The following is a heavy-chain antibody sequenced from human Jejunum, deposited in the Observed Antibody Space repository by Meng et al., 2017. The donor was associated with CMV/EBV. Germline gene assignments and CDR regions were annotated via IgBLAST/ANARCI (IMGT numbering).Heavy chain of an antibody. CDR2: ISTNGVTI. CDR3: AREHISMVRGYGMDV. J-gene: IGHJ6*02. V-gene: IGHV3-11*01. Sequence: GFSFTDYYMSWSRQAPGKGLEWLACISTNGVTIYYADSVRGRFTISRDNAEKSLYLQMNSLRAEDTAVYYCAREHISMVRGYGMDVWGQGTTVTVSS. CDR1: GFSFTDYY. D-gene: IGHD3-10*01.